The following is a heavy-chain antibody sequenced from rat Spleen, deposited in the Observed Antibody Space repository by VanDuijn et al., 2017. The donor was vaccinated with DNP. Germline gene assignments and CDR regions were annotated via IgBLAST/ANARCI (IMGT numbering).Heavy chain of an antibody. J-gene: IGHJ2*01. CDR2: IQSGGSR. Sequence: QVQLKESGPGLVQPSQTLSLTCTVSGFSLTNYHVYWVRQSPGKGLEWMGRIQSGGSRAYNSALKSRLSISRDTSKSQVFLKMNGLQTEDTATYYCSRGDYSHWGQGVMVTVSS. V-gene: IGHV2-27*01. D-gene: IGHD1-7*01. CDR3: SRGDYSH. CDR1: GFSLTNYH.